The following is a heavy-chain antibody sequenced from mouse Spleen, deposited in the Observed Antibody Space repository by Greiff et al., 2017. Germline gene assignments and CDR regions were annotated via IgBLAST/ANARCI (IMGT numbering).Heavy chain of an antibody. CDR1: GFTFSSYA. CDR3: ARDRDSYYSYDVRYAMDY. CDR2: ISSGGGNT. V-gene: IGHV5-9*01. D-gene: IGHD2-12*01. J-gene: IGHJ4*01. Sequence: EVMLVESGGGLVKPGGSLKLSCAASGFTFSSYAMSWVRQTPEKRLEWVAYISSGGGNTYYPDSVKGRFTISRDNAKNTLYLQMSSLRSEDTALYYCARDRDSYYSYDVRYAMDYWGQGTSVTVSS.